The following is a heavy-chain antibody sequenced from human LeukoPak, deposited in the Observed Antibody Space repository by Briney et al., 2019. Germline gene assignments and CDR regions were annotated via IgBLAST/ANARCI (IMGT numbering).Heavy chain of an antibody. CDR2: ISYDGSNK. D-gene: IGHD3-3*01. J-gene: IGHJ3*02. V-gene: IGHV3-30-3*01. CDR3: ARSGSRFLEWFTPWERAFDI. CDR1: GFTFNSYA. Sequence: GRSLRLSCAASGFTFNSYAMHWVRQAPGKGLEWVAVISYDGSNKYYADSVKGRFTISRDNSKNTLYLQMNSLRAEDTAVYYCARSGSRFLEWFTPWERAFDIWGQGTMVTVSS.